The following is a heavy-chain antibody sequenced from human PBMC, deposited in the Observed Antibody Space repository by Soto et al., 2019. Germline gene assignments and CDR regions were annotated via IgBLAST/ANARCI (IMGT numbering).Heavy chain of an antibody. V-gene: IGHV5-10-1*01. CDR3: ARHPYYYDSSGSDFDY. D-gene: IGHD3-22*01. Sequence: RGESLKISCKGSGYSFTSYWISWVRQMPGKGLEWMGRIDPSDSYTNYSPSFRGHVTISADKSISTAYLQWSSLKASDTAMYYCARHPYYYDSSGSDFDYWGQGTLVTVSS. CDR2: IDPSDSYT. J-gene: IGHJ4*02. CDR1: GYSFTSYW.